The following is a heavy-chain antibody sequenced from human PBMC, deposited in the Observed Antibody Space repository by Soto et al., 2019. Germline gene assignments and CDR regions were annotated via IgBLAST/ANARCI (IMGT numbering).Heavy chain of an antibody. J-gene: IGHJ6*03. V-gene: IGHV3-9*01. CDR3: ARDRYTIFSYMDV. CDR1: GFTFDDYA. D-gene: IGHD3-16*02. CDR2: ISFNSGSI. Sequence: EVQLVESGGGLVQPGRSLRLSCAASGFTFDDYAMHWVRQAPGKGLEWVSGISFNSGSIVYADSVKGRFTISRDNAKNPLYLQMNSLRAEDAAMYYCARDRYTIFSYMDVWGKGTTVTVSS.